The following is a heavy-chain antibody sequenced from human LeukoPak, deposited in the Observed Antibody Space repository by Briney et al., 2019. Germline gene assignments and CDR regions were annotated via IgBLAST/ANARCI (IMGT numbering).Heavy chain of an antibody. CDR3: ARLIGSGVYYYMDV. V-gene: IGHV1-69*13. Sequence: ASVKVSCEASGGTFSSYAISWVRQAPGQGLEWMGGIIPIFGTANYAQKFQGRVTITADESTSTAYMELSSLRSEDAAVYYCARLIGSGVYYYMDVWGKGTTVTVSS. CDR2: IIPIFGTA. CDR1: GGTFSSYA. D-gene: IGHD2-15*01. J-gene: IGHJ6*03.